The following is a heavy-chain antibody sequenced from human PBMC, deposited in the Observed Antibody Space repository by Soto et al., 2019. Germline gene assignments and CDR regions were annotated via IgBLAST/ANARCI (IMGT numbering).Heavy chain of an antibody. D-gene: IGHD6-13*01. J-gene: IGHJ6*02. CDR3: AKASGIAAAVDVWMDV. CDR1: GFTFSSYA. Sequence: GGSLRLSCAASGFTFSSYAMSWVRQAPGKGLEWVSAISGSGGSTYYADSVKGRFTISRDNSKNTLYLQMNSLRAEDTAVYYCAKASGIAAAVDVWMDVWGQGTTVTVSS. V-gene: IGHV3-23*01. CDR2: ISGSGGST.